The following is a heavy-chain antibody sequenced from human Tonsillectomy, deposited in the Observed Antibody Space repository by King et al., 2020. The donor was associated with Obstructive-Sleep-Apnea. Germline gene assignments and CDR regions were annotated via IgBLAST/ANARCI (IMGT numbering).Heavy chain of an antibody. Sequence: VQLVESGGGVVQPGRSLRLSCAVSGFSFSSYAMHWVRQAPGKGLEWVAVISYDCSNKHYADSVKGRFTISRDNSKNTLYLQMNSLRAEDTAVYYCARRRVRGATYYYGMDVWGQGTTVTVSS. D-gene: IGHD3-10*01. CDR1: GFSFSSYA. J-gene: IGHJ6*02. CDR2: ISYDCSNK. CDR3: ARRRVRGATYYYGMDV. V-gene: IGHV3-30-3*01.